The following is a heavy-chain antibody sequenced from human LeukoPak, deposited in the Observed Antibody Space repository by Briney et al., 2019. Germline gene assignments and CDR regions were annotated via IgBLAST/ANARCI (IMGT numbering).Heavy chain of an antibody. Sequence: GGSLRLSCAASGFTFKNYAMYWVRQAPGKGLEWVSAIIESGESTYYTDSVKGRFTISRDNSKNTLYLQMNSLRAEDTAFYYCAKGSAQYYFDSWGQGTLVTASS. V-gene: IGHV3-23*01. J-gene: IGHJ4*02. CDR3: AKGSAQYYFDS. CDR2: IIESGEST. D-gene: IGHD3-10*01. CDR1: GFTFKNYA.